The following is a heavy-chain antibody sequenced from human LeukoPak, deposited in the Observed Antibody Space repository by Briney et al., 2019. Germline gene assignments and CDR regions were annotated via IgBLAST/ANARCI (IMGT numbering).Heavy chain of an antibody. CDR1: GGSISSYY. V-gene: IGHV4-4*07. CDR2: IYTSGSS. Sequence: SETLSLTCTVSGGSISSYYWSWIGQVAGKGLEWIGRIYTSGSSNYNPSLKSRVTMSVDTSKNQFSLKLTSVTAADTAVYYCARSPYSSSWYPFAPWGQGTLVTVSS. D-gene: IGHD6-13*01. J-gene: IGHJ5*02. CDR3: ARSPYSSSWYPFAP.